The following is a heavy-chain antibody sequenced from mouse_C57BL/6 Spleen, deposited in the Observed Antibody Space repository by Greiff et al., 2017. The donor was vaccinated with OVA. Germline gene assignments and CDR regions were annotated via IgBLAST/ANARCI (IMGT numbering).Heavy chain of an antibody. CDR2: IDPENGDT. CDR1: GFNIKDDY. J-gene: IGHJ3*01. CDR3: YYYGSSYWFAY. V-gene: IGHV14-4*01. Sequence: EVQGVESGAELVRPGASVKLSCTASGFNIKDDYMHWVKQRPEQGLEWIGWIDPENGDTEYASKFQGKATITADTSSNTAYLQLSSLTSEDTAVYYCYYYGSSYWFAYWGQGTLVTVSA. D-gene: IGHD1-1*01.